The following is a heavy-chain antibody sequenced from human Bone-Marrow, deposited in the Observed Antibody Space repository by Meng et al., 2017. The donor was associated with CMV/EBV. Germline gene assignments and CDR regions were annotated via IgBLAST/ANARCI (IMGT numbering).Heavy chain of an antibody. J-gene: IGHJ4*02. Sequence: GSLRLSCTVSGGSIISSDYYWAWIRQSPGRGLESLGAISNTGSTYYHPSLQSRVTISLATSKTQFSLRLNSVTAADTAVYYCVRGEWFGVYFDYWGQGTLVTVSS. CDR3: VRGEWFGVYFDY. CDR2: ISNTGST. CDR1: GGSIISSDYY. D-gene: IGHD3-10*01. V-gene: IGHV4-39*02.